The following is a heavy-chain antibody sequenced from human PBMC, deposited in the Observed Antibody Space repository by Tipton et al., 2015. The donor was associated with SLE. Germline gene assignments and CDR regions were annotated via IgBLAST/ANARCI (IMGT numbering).Heavy chain of an antibody. Sequence: RSLRLSCAASGFTFDDYAMHWVRQAPGKGLEWVSGISWNSGSIGYADSVKGRFTISRDNAKNSLYLQMNSLRAEDTAVYYCAREEWELGVVRAFDIWGQGTMVTVSS. D-gene: IGHD1-26*01. CDR2: ISWNSGSI. V-gene: IGHV3-9*01. CDR3: AREEWELGVVRAFDI. J-gene: IGHJ3*02. CDR1: GFTFDDYA.